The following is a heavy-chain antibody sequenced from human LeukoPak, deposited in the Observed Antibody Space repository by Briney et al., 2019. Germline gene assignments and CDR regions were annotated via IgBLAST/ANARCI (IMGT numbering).Heavy chain of an antibody. CDR1: XXXXXXXXR. CDR3: ARISAAGTPDAFDI. Sequence: LXXTCAVXXXXXXXXXRWXXXXXXXXXGXXXXWEIYHSGTTNYNPSLKSRVTISVDKSKNQFSLKLSSVTAADTAVYYCARISAAGTPDAFDIWGQGTMVTVSS. CDR2: IYHSGTT. J-gene: IGHJ3*02. D-gene: IGHD6-13*01. V-gene: IGHV4-4*02.